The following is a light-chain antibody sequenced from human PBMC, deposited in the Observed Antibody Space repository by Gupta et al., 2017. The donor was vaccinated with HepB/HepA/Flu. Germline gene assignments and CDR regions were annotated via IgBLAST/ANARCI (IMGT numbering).Light chain of an antibody. CDR2: WAS. CDR1: QNRLYANNKEY. Sequence: DIVMTQSPYSLAVSLGERATITSKSSQNRLYANNKEYLAWYQKKPGQPPKLLISWASTREYGVPDSFSGSGCRTYFTLTISGRQADDVAVYYCQQQNDTPFTFGQGTRLDIK. V-gene: IGKV4-1*01. J-gene: IGKJ5*01. CDR3: QQQNDTPFT.